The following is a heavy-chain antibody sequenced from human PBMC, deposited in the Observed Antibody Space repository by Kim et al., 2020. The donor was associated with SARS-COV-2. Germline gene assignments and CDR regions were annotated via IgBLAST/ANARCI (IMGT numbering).Heavy chain of an antibody. Sequence: GGSLRLSCAASGFTFSDYYMSWIRQAPGKGLEWVSYISSSSSYTNYADSVKGRFTISRDNAKNSLYLQMNSLRAEDTAVYYCARRVSRPYYYYGMDVWGQGTTVTVSS. CDR1: GFTFSDYY. V-gene: IGHV3-11*03. CDR2: ISSSSSYT. D-gene: IGHD2-8*01. J-gene: IGHJ6*02. CDR3: ARRVSRPYYYYGMDV.